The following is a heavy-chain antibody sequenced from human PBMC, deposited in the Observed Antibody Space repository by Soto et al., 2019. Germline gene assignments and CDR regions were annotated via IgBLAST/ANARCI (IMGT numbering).Heavy chain of an antibody. CDR2: TSYDGSNK. Sequence: QVQLVESGGGVVQPGRSLRLSCAAPRFIFISYGMHWVRQAPGKGLEWLAVTSYDGSNKYYADSVKGRFTISRDNSKNTLYLQMNSLRAEDTAVYYCAREIRVSFYYYYGMDVWGQGTTVTVSS. V-gene: IGHV3-30*03. CDR1: RFIFISYG. D-gene: IGHD3-16*02. CDR3: AREIRVSFYYYYGMDV. J-gene: IGHJ6*02.